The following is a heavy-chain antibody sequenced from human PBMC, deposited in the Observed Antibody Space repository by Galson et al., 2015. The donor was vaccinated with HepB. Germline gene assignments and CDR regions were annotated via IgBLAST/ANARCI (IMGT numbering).Heavy chain of an antibody. CDR2: IWYDGSNK. D-gene: IGHD4-17*01. CDR3: AREAGGDYVVVDY. J-gene: IGHJ4*02. Sequence: SLRLSCAASGFTFSSYGMHWVRQAPGKGLEWVAVIWYDGSNKYYADSVKGRFTISRDNSKNTLYLQMNSLRAEDTAVYYCAREAGGDYVVVDYWGQGTLVTVSS. V-gene: IGHV3-33*01. CDR1: GFTFSSYG.